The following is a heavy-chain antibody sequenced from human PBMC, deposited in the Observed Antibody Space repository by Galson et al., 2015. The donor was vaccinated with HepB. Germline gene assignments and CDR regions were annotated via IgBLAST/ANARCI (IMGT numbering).Heavy chain of an antibody. CDR3: VRDTPPDIVVVPAAFDAFDI. Sequence: SVKVSCKASGGSVSSSPISWVRQAPGQGLEWMGGVIPLFGTSNYAQKFQGRVTITADESTSTAYMELTSLRSEDTAVYYCVRDTPPDIVVVPAAFDAFDIWGQGTMVTVSS. V-gene: IGHV1-69*13. CDR2: VIPLFGTS. J-gene: IGHJ3*02. CDR1: GGSVSSSP. D-gene: IGHD2-2*01.